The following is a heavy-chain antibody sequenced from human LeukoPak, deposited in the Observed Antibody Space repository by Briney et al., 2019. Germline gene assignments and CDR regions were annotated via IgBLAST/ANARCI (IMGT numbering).Heavy chain of an antibody. J-gene: IGHJ4*02. Sequence: PGGSLRLSCAASGFTFSSYAMSWVRQAPGKGLEWVSAISGSGGSTYYADSVKGRFTISRDNSKNTLYLQMNSLRAEDTAVYYCAKFFTPGIAVAGTAVDYWGQGTLVTVSS. CDR2: ISGSGGST. CDR3: AKFFTPGIAVAGTAVDY. CDR1: GFTFSSYA. V-gene: IGHV3-23*01. D-gene: IGHD6-19*01.